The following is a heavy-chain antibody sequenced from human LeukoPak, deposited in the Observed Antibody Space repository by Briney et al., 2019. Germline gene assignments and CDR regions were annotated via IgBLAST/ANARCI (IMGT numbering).Heavy chain of an antibody. J-gene: IGHJ3*02. D-gene: IGHD3-22*01. Sequence: ASVKVSCKASGYSFTGYYIHWVRQAPGQGLEWMGWINPNSGGTNYAQKFQGRVTMTRDTSISTAYMELSRLRSDDTAVYYCARDYYDSSGFGAFDIWGQGTMVTVSS. CDR2: INPNSGGT. CDR3: ARDYYDSSGFGAFDI. CDR1: GYSFTGYY. V-gene: IGHV1-2*02.